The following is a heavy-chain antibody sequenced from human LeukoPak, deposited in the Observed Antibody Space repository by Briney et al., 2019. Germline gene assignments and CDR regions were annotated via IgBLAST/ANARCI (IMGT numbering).Heavy chain of an antibody. CDR2: ISSSSNTI. J-gene: IGHJ5*02. CDR3: MRDFRSADL. Sequence: GGSLRLSCAASGFTFSSYSMNWVRQAPGKGLEWVSYISSSSNTIYYADSVKGRFTISRDNAKNTVYLEMNSLSVEDTATYYCMRDFRSADLWGQGTLVTVTS. V-gene: IGHV3-48*04. CDR1: GFTFSSYS.